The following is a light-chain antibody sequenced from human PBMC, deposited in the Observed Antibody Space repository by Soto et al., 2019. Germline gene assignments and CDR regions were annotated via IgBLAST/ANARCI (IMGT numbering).Light chain of an antibody. CDR3: QQYNTYSPT. CDR1: QSISGW. J-gene: IGKJ1*01. Sequence: DVQMTQSPATLSAYIGDRVTITCRASQSISGWLAWYQQKPGKAPHLLIYKASSLESGVPSRFSGSGSGTEFTLTISSLQPDDFATYYCQQYNTYSPTFGQRTNVDIK. CDR2: KAS. V-gene: IGKV1-5*03.